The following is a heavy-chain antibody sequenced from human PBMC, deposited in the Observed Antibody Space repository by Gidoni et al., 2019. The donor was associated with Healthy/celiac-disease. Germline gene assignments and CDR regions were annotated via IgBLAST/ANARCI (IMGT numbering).Heavy chain of an antibody. CDR1: EFTFSSYA. Sequence: QVQLVESGGGVVQTGRSLRHSCAAAEFTFSSYAMNWVRQAPGKGLEWVAVISYDGSNKYYADSVKGRFTISRDNSKNTLYLQMNSLRAEDTAVYYCARDEYSSTEGGYWGQGTLVTVSS. V-gene: IGHV3-30-3*01. D-gene: IGHD6-6*01. J-gene: IGHJ4*02. CDR2: ISYDGSNK. CDR3: ARDEYSSTEGGY.